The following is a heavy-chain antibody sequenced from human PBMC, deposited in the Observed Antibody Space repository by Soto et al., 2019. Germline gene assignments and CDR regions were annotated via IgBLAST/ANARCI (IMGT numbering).Heavy chain of an antibody. V-gene: IGHV3-21*02. CDR2: INGGSTSV. CDR3: ARGGGSLNY. J-gene: IGHJ4*02. Sequence: DVQLVESGGGLVKPGGSLRLSCEASGFTFSVSAMNWVRQAPGKGLEWVSSINGGSTSVHYADSVKGRFTISRDNANNSLSLQLNNLRVEDTALSYGARGGGSLNYWGQGTLVSVSS. D-gene: IGHD2-15*01. CDR1: GFTFSVSA.